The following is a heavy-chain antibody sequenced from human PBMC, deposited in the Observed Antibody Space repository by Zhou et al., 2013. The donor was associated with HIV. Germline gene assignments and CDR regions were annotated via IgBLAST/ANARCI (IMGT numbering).Heavy chain of an antibody. CDR1: GYTFTGYY. Sequence: QVQLVQSGAEVKKPGASVKVSCKASGYTFTGYYMHWVRQAPGQGLEWMGLMNPSGGYTTYAQKFQGRVTMTRDTSTSTVYMELSSLRSEDTAVYFCARALSARWIGGGFFYMDVWGQGTTVTVS. J-gene: IGHJ6*03. CDR2: MNPSGGYT. D-gene: IGHD6-25*01. V-gene: IGHV1-46*01. CDR3: ARALSARWIGGGFFYMDV.